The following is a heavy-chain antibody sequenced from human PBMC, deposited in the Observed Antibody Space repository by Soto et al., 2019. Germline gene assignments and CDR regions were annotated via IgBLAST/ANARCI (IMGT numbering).Heavy chain of an antibody. Sequence: QIQLGQSGAEVKKPGASVKVSCKASGYTFSSYHITWVRQAPGQGLEWMGWISAYKGNTNYAQNLQGRVTMTTDPSTSTAYMELRSLRSDDTAVYYCARDLPPVDYWGQGTLVTVSS. CDR1: GYTFSSYH. V-gene: IGHV1-18*01. CDR3: ARDLPPVDY. CDR2: ISAYKGNT. J-gene: IGHJ4*02.